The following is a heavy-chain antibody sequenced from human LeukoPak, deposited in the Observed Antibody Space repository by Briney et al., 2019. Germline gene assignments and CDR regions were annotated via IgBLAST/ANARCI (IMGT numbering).Heavy chain of an antibody. V-gene: IGHV3-21*05. D-gene: IGHD3-22*01. CDR2: ISSSSSYI. CDR1: GFTFSSYS. J-gene: IGHJ4*02. CDR3: ARAYYDSSGYFDY. Sequence: PGGSLRLSCAASGFTFSSYSMNWVRQAPGKGLEWVSYISSSSSYIYYADSVKGRFTISRDNAKNSLYLQMNSLRAEDTAVYYCARAYYDSSGYFDYWGQGTLVTVSS.